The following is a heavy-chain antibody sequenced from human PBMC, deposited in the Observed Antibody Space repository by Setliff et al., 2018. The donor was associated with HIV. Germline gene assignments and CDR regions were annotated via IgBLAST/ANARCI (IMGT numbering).Heavy chain of an antibody. V-gene: IGHV4-4*07. Sequence: PSETLSLTCTISGGSFGVYRWSWIRQSAGRGLEWIGRIDSSGTTDCKPSLKGRVAISVDTSRNQFSLRVTSVTAADTAVYFCARDRHSSGLGSYGPWGPGILVTVSS. D-gene: IGHD3-10*01. J-gene: IGHJ5*02. CDR1: GGSFGVYR. CDR2: IDSSGTT. CDR3: ARDRHSSGLGSYGP.